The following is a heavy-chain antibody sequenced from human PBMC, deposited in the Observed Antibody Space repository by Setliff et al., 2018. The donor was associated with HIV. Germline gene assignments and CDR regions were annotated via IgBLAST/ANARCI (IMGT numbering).Heavy chain of an antibody. J-gene: IGHJ1*01. CDR3: ARQWRDQYNSGVSTEYFQH. D-gene: IGHD3-22*01. Sequence: SETLSLTCAVYGGSFSDNYWSWIRQPPGKGLEWIGSIYHSGSTYYNPSLMSRVTISVDTSKNQFSLKLRSVTVADTAVYYCARQWRDQYNSGVSTEYFQHWGLGTLVTVSS. V-gene: IGHV4-34*01. CDR1: GGSFSDNY. CDR2: IYHSGST.